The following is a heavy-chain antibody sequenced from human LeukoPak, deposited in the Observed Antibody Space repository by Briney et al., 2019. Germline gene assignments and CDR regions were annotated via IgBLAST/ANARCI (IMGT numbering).Heavy chain of an antibody. D-gene: IGHD6-13*01. J-gene: IGHJ5*02. CDR3: AKRRYDTSSLDWFDP. Sequence: GRSLRLSCAASGFTFSSYGMSWVRQAPGKGLEWVSTISATGANTYYADSVKGRFTISRDNSKSTLYLQMNSLRVEDAAVYYCAKRRYDTSSLDWFDPWGQGTLVTVSS. V-gene: IGHV3-23*01. CDR2: ISATGANT. CDR1: GFTFSSYG.